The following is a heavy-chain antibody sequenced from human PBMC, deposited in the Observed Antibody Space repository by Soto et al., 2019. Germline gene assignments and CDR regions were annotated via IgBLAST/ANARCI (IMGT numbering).Heavy chain of an antibody. V-gene: IGHV4-34*01. CDR3: ARGRYCSSTSCYFDYYYYYDMDV. CDR2: INHSGST. D-gene: IGHD2-2*01. CDR1: GGSFSGYY. Sequence: SETLSLTCAVYGGSFSGYYWSWIRQPPGKGLEWIGEINHSGSTNYNPSLKSRVTISVDTSKNQFSLKLSSVTAADTAVYYCARGRYCSSTSCYFDYYYYYDMDVWGQGTTVTVSS. J-gene: IGHJ6*02.